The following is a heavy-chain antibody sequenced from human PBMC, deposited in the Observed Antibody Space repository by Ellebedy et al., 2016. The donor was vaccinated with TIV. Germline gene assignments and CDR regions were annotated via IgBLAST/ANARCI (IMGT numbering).Heavy chain of an antibody. J-gene: IGHJ5*02. CDR1: GYTFTSYD. CDR3: ARGTSGDYTFDP. V-gene: IGHV1-46*01. D-gene: IGHD2-2*02. Sequence: AASVKVSCKASGYTFTSYDINWVRQATGQGLEWMGIINPSGGSTSYAQKFQGRVTMTRDTSASTAYMELSSLRSEDTAVYYCARGTSGDYTFDPWGQGTLVTVSS. CDR2: INPSGGST.